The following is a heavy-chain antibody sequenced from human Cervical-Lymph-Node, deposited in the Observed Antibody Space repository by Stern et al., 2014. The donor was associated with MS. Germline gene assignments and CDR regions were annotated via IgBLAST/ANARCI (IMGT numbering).Heavy chain of an antibody. V-gene: IGHV1-18*04. CDR1: GYTFTSYG. Sequence: QVQLVQSGAEVKKPGASVKVSCKASGYTFTSYGISWVRQAPGQGLEWMGWISAYNGNTNYAQKLQGRVTMTTDTSTSTPYMELRSLRSDDTAVYYCARDRGRVGATRVYYYYGMDVWGQGTTVTVSS. CDR2: ISAYNGNT. CDR3: ARDRGRVGATRVYYYYGMDV. D-gene: IGHD1-26*01. J-gene: IGHJ6*02.